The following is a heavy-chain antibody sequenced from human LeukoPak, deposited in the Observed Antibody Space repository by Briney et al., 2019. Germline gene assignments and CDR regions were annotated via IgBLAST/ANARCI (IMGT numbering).Heavy chain of an antibody. V-gene: IGHV4-59*10. CDR2: IYTSGST. D-gene: IGHD3-3*01. J-gene: IGHJ4*02. Sequence: SETLSLTCAVYGGSFSGYYWSWIRQPAGKGLEWIGRIYTSGSTNYNPSLKSRVTMSVDTSKNQFSLKLSSVTAADTAVYYCAGSNYDFWSGYSTFDYWGQGTLVTVSS. CDR3: AGSNYDFWSGYSTFDY. CDR1: GGSFSGYY.